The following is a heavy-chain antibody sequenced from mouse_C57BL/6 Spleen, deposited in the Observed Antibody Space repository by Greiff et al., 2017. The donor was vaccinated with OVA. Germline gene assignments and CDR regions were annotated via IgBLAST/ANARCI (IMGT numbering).Heavy chain of an antibody. CDR1: GYTFTSYW. D-gene: IGHD2-12*01. J-gene: IGHJ2*01. CDR3: AREGEIRRDFDY. CDR2: IDPSDSYT. Sequence: VQLQQPGAELVKPGASVKLSCKASGYTFTSYWMQWVKQRPGQGLEWIGEIDPSDSYTNYNPKFKGKATLTVDTSSSTAYMQLSSLTSEDSAVYYCAREGEIRRDFDYWGQGTTLTVSS. V-gene: IGHV1-50*01.